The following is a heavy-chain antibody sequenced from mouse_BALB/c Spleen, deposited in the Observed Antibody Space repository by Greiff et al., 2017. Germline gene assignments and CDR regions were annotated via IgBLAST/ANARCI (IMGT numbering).Heavy chain of an antibody. CDR2: IYPSDSYT. V-gene: IGHV1-69*02. J-gene: IGHJ2*01. CDR1: GYTFTSYW. CDR3: TRGGGRGYFDY. Sequence: QVQLQQPGAELVRPGASVKLSCKASGYTFTSYWINWVKQRPGQGLEWIGNIYPSDSYTNYNQKFKDKATLTVDKSSSTAYMQLSSPTSEDSAVYYCTRGGGRGYFDYWGQGTTLTVSS. D-gene: IGHD3-3*01.